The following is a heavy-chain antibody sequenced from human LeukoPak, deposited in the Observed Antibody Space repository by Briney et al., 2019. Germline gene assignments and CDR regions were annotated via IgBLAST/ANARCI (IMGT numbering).Heavy chain of an antibody. J-gene: IGHJ5*02. V-gene: IGHV4-39*02. D-gene: IGHD2-15*01. CDR3: ARDCADSSCYYRYNWFDP. CDR1: GGSISSSSYC. Sequence: PSETLSLTCTVSGGSISSSSYCWAWIRQPPGKGLEWIGSIYYSGSTYYSPSLKSQVTISVDTSKNQFSLKLSSVTAADTAVYYCARDCADSSCYYRYNWFDPWGQGTLVTVSS. CDR2: IYYSGST.